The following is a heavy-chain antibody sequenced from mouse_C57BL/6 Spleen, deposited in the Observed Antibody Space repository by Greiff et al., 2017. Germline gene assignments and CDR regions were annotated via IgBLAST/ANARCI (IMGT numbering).Heavy chain of an antibody. CDR3: ATPLYYDYDGYFDV. CDR1: GYTFTSYW. CDR2: IHPNSGST. D-gene: IGHD2-4*01. V-gene: IGHV1-64*01. J-gene: IGHJ1*03. Sequence: VQLQQPGAELVKPGASVKLSCKASGYTFTSYWMHWVKQRPGQGLEWIGMIHPNSGSTNYNEKFKSKATLTVDKSSSTAYMQLSSLTSEDSAVYYCATPLYYDYDGYFDVWGTGTTVTVSS.